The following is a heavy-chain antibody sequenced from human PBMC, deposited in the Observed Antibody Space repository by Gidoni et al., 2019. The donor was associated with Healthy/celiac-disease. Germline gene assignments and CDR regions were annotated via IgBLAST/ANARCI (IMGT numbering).Heavy chain of an antibody. J-gene: IGHJ6*02. V-gene: IGHV1-18*01. Sequence: VQLVQSGAEVKKPGASVKVSCKSSGYTFTSYGISWVRPAPGQGLEWMGWISAYNGNKNDAQKLQGRVTMTKDTSTRTAEMERRSRRADDTAVYYWAREGCTNGVWGYGMDVWGQGTTVTVSS. D-gene: IGHD2-8*01. CDR1: GYTFTSYG. CDR2: ISAYNGNK. CDR3: AREGCTNGVWGYGMDV.